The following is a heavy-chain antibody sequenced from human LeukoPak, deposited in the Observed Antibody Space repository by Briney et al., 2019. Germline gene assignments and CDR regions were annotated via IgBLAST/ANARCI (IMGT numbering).Heavy chain of an antibody. CDR2: INHSGST. V-gene: IGHV4-34*01. D-gene: IGHD6-19*01. Sequence: PSETLSLTCAVYGGSFSGYYWSWIRQPPGKGLEWIGEINHSGSTNYNPSLKSRVTISVDTSKNQFSLKLSSVTAADTAVYYCAREIVSDGYSSGWYGGDWGQGTLVTVSS. CDR1: GGSFSGYY. J-gene: IGHJ4*02. CDR3: AREIVSDGYSSGWYGGD.